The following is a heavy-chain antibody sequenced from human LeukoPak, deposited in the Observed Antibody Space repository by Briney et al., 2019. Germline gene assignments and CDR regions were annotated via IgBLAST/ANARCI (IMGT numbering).Heavy chain of an antibody. V-gene: IGHV3-74*01. D-gene: IGHD1-26*01. Sequence: PGGSLRLSCAASGFTFSNDWMHWVRQAPGKGLVWASRINTDGSTTTYADSVKGRFTISRDNAKNTLYLQMNSLRVEDTALYYCARSRGGIYHYWGQGTLVTVSS. CDR2: INTDGSTT. J-gene: IGHJ4*02. CDR1: GFTFSNDW. CDR3: ARSRGGIYHY.